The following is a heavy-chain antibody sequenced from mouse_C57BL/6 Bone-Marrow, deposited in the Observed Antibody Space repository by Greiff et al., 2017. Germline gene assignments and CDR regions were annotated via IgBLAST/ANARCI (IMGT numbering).Heavy chain of an antibody. Sequence: QVQLQQPGAELVQPGASVKMSCKASGYTFTSYWITWVKQRPGQGLEWIGDIYPGSGSTNYNEKFKSKATLTVDTSSSTAYMQLSSLTSEDSAVYYCARGEKLLLHGSHFEYWGKGTTLTVSS. CDR3: ARGEKLLLHGSHFEY. CDR1: GYTFTSYW. D-gene: IGHD1-1*01. J-gene: IGHJ2*01. CDR2: IYPGSGST. V-gene: IGHV1-55*01.